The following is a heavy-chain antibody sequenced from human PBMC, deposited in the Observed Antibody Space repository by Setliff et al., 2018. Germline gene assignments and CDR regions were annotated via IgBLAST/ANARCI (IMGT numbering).Heavy chain of an antibody. V-gene: IGHV1-2*06. CDR2: IDPNSGGT. J-gene: IGHJ3*02. Sequence: ASVKVSCKASGYSFTDYYIHWVRQAPGQGLEWLGRIDPNSGGTDYAQRFQGRVTMSGDTSISTAYMELSGLRSDDTAIYYCARDTEEIRGDYGAFNIWGQGTMVTVSS. D-gene: IGHD4-17*01. CDR1: GYSFTDYY. CDR3: ARDTEEIRGDYGAFNI.